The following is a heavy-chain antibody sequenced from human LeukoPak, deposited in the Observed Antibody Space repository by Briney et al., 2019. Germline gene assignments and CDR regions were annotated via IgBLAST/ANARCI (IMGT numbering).Heavy chain of an antibody. J-gene: IGHJ6*02. CDR1: GFTFSSYA. V-gene: IGHV3-30-3*01. CDR2: ISYDGSNK. D-gene: IGHD2-2*01. CDR3: ARDDCSSTSCYVGYYYGMDV. Sequence: GRSLRLSCAASGFTFSSYAMHWVRQAPGKGLEWVAVISYDGSNKYYADSVKGRFTISRDNSKNTLYLQMNSLRAEDTAVYYCARDDCSSTSCYVGYYYGMDVWGQGPTVTVSS.